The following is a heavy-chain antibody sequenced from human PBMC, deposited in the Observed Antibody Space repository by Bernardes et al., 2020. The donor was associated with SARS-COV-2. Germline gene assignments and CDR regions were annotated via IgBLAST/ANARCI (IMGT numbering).Heavy chain of an antibody. J-gene: IGHJ5*02. D-gene: IGHD6-19*01. Sequence: GESLKISCKGSGYSFTSYWIGLVRQMPGKGLEWMGIIYPGDSDTSYSPSFQGQVTISADKSISTAYLQWSSLKASDTAMYYCARHVSSGWYNSPFGLNWFDPWGQGTLVTVSS. CDR2: IYPGDSDT. CDR1: GYSFTSYW. V-gene: IGHV5-51*01. CDR3: ARHVSSGWYNSPFGLNWFDP.